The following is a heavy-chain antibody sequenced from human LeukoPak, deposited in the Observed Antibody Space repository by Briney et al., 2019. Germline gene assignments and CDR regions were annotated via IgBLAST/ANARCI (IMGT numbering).Heavy chain of an antibody. CDR2: IYHSGST. CDR3: ARVDVLRFPRDYYYGMDV. J-gene: IGHJ6*02. CDR1: GGSISSGGYS. Sequence: PSQTLSLTCAVSGGSISSGGYSWSWIRQPAGKGLEWIGYIYHSGSTYYNPSLKSRVTISVDRSKNQFSLKLSSVTAADTAVYYCARVDVLRFPRDYYYGMDVWGQGTTVTVSS. V-gene: IGHV4-30-2*01. D-gene: IGHD3-3*01.